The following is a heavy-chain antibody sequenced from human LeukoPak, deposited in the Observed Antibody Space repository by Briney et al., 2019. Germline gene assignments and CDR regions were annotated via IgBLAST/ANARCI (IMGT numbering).Heavy chain of an antibody. CDR2: INPNSGGT. J-gene: IGHJ5*02. V-gene: IGHV1-2*02. Sequence: ASVKVSCKASGYTFTGYYMHWVRQAPGQGLEWMGWINPNSGGTNYAQKFQGRVTMTRDTSISTAYMELSRLRSDDTAVYYCARATEGPSWFGESWNWFDPWGQGTPVTVSS. CDR1: GYTFTGYY. CDR3: ARATEGPSWFGESWNWFDP. D-gene: IGHD3-10*01.